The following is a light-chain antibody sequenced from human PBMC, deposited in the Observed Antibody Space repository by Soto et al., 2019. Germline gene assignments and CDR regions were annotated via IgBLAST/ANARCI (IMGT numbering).Light chain of an antibody. J-gene: IGKJ1*01. Sequence: EIVMTQSPATLSVSPGERATLSCRASQSVSNNLAWYQQKPGQAPRLLIYRASTRATGIPARFSGSGSGTEFTLTISSLQPEDFATYYCLRHDLYPWTFGQGTKVDI. CDR2: RAS. V-gene: IGKV3-15*01. CDR1: QSVSNN. CDR3: LRHDLYPWT.